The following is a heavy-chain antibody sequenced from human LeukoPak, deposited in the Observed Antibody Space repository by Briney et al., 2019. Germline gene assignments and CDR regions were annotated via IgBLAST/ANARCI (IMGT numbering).Heavy chain of an antibody. CDR1: GFTFSSYS. Sequence: GGSLRLSCAASGFTFSSYSMNWVRQAPGKGLEWVSYISSSSTIYYADSVKGRFTISRDNAKNSLYLQMNSLRAEDTAVYYCARDKYQLLASSDAFDIWGQGTMVTVSS. CDR3: ARDKYQLLASSDAFDI. V-gene: IGHV3-48*01. J-gene: IGHJ3*02. D-gene: IGHD2-2*01. CDR2: ISSSSTI.